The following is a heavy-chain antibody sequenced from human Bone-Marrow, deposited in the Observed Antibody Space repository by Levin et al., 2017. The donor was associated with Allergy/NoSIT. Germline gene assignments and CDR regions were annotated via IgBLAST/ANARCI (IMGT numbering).Heavy chain of an antibody. CDR1: GFRFSNDW. CDR3: ARRRCTTISCFFDS. J-gene: IGHJ4*02. V-gene: IGHV3-7*01. CDR2: IKPDGSDN. D-gene: IGHD1-26*01. Sequence: PGGSLRLSCAASGFRFSNDWMSWVRQAPGKGLEWVANIKPDGSDNYYGDSVEGRFIISRDNAESSMFLQMDSLRAEEKAVYYCARRRCTTISCFFDSWGRGTLVTVSS.